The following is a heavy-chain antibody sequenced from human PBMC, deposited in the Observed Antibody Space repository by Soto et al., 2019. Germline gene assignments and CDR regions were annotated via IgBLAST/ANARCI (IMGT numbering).Heavy chain of an antibody. CDR1: GGPISSGDYY. Sequence: SETLSLTCTVSGGPISSGDYYWSWIRQPPGKGLEWIGYIYYSGSTYYNPSLKSRVTISVDTSKNQFSLKLSSVTAADTAVYYCARDRAYCSGGSCSDYFDYWGQGTLVTVSS. J-gene: IGHJ4*02. D-gene: IGHD2-15*01. CDR2: IYYSGST. CDR3: ARDRAYCSGGSCSDYFDY. V-gene: IGHV4-30-4*01.